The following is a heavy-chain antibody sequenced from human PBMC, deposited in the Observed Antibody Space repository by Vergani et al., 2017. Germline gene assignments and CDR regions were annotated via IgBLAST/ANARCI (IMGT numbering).Heavy chain of an antibody. J-gene: IGHJ4*02. Sequence: GQVEESGGGVVQPGRSLRLSCVASGFAFSRYAMSWVRQAPGKGLEWVSGLTASGSGISYADSVRGRFTISRDNSKNTLFLQMDSLRAEDTAVYYCAKSGWLQHFGAHYFDSWGQGILVTVSS. CDR3: AKSGWLQHFGAHYFDS. CDR1: GFAFSRYA. CDR2: LTASGSGI. V-gene: IGHV3-23*04. D-gene: IGHD5-24*01.